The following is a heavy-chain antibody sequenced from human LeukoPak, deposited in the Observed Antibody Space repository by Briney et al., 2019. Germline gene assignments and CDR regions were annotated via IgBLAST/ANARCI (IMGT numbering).Heavy chain of an antibody. CDR1: GFTFSTYW. Sequence: GGSLRLSCSASGFTFSTYWMSWVRQAPGKGLEWVSAISGSGGSTYYADSVKGRFTISRDNSKNTLYLQMNSLRAEDTAVYYCAHTGGSGWYSLVWFDYWGQGTLVTVSS. CDR2: ISGSGGST. V-gene: IGHV3-23*01. CDR3: AHTGGSGWYSLVWFDY. D-gene: IGHD6-19*01. J-gene: IGHJ4*02.